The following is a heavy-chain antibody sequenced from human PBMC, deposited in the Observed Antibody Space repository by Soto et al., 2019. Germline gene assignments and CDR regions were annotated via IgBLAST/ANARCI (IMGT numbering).Heavy chain of an antibody. V-gene: IGHV3-48*01. D-gene: IGHD4-4*01. CDR3: ARMTRPYSNSINWFDP. J-gene: IGHJ5*02. CDR2: ISSSSSTI. Sequence: PGGSLRLSCAASGFTFSSYSMNWVRQAPGKGLEWVSYISSSSSTIYYADSVKGRFTISRDNAKNSLYLQMNSLRAEDTAVYYCARMTRPYSNSINWFDPWGQGTLVTVSS. CDR1: GFTFSSYS.